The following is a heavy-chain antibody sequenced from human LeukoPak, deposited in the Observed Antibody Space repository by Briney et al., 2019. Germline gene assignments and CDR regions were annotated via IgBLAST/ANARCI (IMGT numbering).Heavy chain of an antibody. CDR1: GYTFSNYY. CDR3: VRDYCSSASCYLDS. D-gene: IGHD2-2*01. CDR2: IHSGGGST. Sequence: ASVKVSCKAFGYTFSNYYMHWVRQAPGQGLEWLGLIHSGGGSTLYAQGFQGRVTLTRDTSTSTVYMELDGLRSDDTAVYYCVRDYCSSASCYLDSWSQGTLVTVSS. V-gene: IGHV1-46*01. J-gene: IGHJ4*02.